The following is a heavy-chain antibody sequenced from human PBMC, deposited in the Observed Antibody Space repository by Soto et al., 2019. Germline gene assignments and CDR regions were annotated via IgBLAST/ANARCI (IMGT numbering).Heavy chain of an antibody. J-gene: IGHJ4*02. D-gene: IGHD5-18*01. V-gene: IGHV3-30*14. CDR2: ISYDGSNK. Sequence: QVQLVESGGGVVQPGRSLRLSCAASGFTFSSYAMHWVRQAPGKGLEWVAVISYDGSNKYYADSVKSRFTISRDNSKNTLDLEMNSLRAEDTAVYYCARERVQLWPTARSLDYWGQGTLVTVSS. CDR1: GFTFSSYA. CDR3: ARERVQLWPTARSLDY.